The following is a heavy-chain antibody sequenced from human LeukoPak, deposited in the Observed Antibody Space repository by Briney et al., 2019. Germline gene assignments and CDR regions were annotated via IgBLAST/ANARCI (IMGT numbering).Heavy chain of an antibody. CDR1: GFTFSSYS. D-gene: IGHD3-10*01. Sequence: GFLRLSCAASGFTFSSYSMNWVRQAPGKGLEWVSYISSSSSTIYYADSVKGRFTISRDNAKNSLYLQMNSLRAEDTAVYYCARGARFGELPNWFDPWGQGTLVTVSS. V-gene: IGHV3-48*04. J-gene: IGHJ5*02. CDR3: ARGARFGELPNWFDP. CDR2: ISSSSSTI.